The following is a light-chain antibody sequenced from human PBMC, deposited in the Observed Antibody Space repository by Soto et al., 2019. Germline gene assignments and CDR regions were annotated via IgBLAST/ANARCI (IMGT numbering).Light chain of an antibody. CDR3: MQATQSHT. V-gene: IGKV2-24*01. J-gene: IGKJ2*01. Sequence: DIMMTQTPLSSPVTLGQPASISCRSSQSLVHSDGNTYLSWLQQRPGQPPRLLIYEISNRFSGVPDRFSGSGTETDFTLKISRVEAEDVGIYYCMQATQSHTFGQGTKLEIK. CDR2: EIS. CDR1: QSLVHSDGNTY.